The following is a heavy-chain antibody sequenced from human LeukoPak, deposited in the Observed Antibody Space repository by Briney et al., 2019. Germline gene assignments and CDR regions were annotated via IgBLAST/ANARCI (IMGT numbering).Heavy chain of an antibody. CDR1: QFY. D-gene: IGHD1-26*01. V-gene: IGHV3-66*01. CDR3: ASGESYYLEN. Sequence: PGGSLRLSCAASQFYMNWVRQAPGKGLEWVSTIYSGGSTYYADSVKGRFIIYRDNSKNTLYLQMNSLRAEDTAVYYCASGESYYLENWGKGTMVSVSS. J-gene: IGHJ4*02. CDR2: IYSGGST.